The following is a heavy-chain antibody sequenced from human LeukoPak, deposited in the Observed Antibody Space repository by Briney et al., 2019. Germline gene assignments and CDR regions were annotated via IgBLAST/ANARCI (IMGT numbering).Heavy chain of an antibody. Sequence: SGGSLRLSCAASGFTFSSYSMNWVRQAPGKGLEWVSSISSSSSYIYYADPVKGRFTISRDNAKNSLYLQMNSLRAEDTAVYYCARAGAARDYWGQGTLVTVSS. CDR1: GFTFSSYS. J-gene: IGHJ4*02. V-gene: IGHV3-21*01. D-gene: IGHD6-6*01. CDR3: ARAGAARDY. CDR2: ISSSSSYI.